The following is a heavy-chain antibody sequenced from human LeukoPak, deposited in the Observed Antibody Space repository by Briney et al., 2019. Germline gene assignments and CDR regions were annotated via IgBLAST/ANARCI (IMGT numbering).Heavy chain of an antibody. J-gene: IGHJ6*03. Sequence: PGGSLRLSCAASGFTFSSYSMNWVRQAPGKGLEWVSSISSSSSYIYYADSVKGRFTISRDNAKNSLYLQMNSLRAEDTAVYYCARAENGYSSSWSYQYYYYMDVWGKGTTVTVSS. CDR1: GFTFSSYS. V-gene: IGHV3-21*01. D-gene: IGHD6-13*01. CDR2: ISSSSSYI. CDR3: ARAENGYSSSWSYQYYYYMDV.